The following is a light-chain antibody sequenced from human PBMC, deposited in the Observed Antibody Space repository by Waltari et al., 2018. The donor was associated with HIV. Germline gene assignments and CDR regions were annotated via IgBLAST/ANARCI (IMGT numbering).Light chain of an antibody. CDR3: GTKDDNVILGL. V-gene: IGLV1-51*02. CDR2: ENN. J-gene: IGLJ1*01. Sequence: QPVLTQPPSVSASPGQHVTLSCSGRASTLGHLYFSLYQQFPGKAPILLIYENNRRASEVPGRFSGSKSGPTATLDISGLQTGDEADYYCGTKDDNVILGLFGTGTWVTVL. CDR1: ASTLGHLY.